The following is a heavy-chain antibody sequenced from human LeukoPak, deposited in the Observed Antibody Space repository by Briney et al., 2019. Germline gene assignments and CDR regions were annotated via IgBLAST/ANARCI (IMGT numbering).Heavy chain of an antibody. Sequence: ASVKVSCKASGYTFTGYHMHWVRQAPGQGLEWMGGIIPIFGTANYAQKFQGRVTITADESTSTAYMELSSLRSEDTAVYYCARDRGDFWSGNWFDPWGQGTLVTVSS. D-gene: IGHD3-3*01. CDR2: IIPIFGTA. CDR3: ARDRGDFWSGNWFDP. CDR1: GYTFTGYH. J-gene: IGHJ5*02. V-gene: IGHV1-69*13.